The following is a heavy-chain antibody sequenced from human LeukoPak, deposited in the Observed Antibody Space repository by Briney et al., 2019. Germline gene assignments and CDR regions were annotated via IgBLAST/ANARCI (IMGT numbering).Heavy chain of an antibody. J-gene: IGHJ4*02. CDR1: GFTLCSFG. D-gene: IGHD6-19*01. Sequence: GGFLRLSCAAPGFTLCSFGMSWGRPGPGEGLAWVSAISGSGGSTYYADSVKGRFTISRDNAKNSLYLQMNSLRAEDTAVYYCARGPLAYSSGWEFDYWGQGTLVTVSS. CDR2: ISGSGGST. V-gene: IGHV3-23*01. CDR3: ARGPLAYSSGWEFDY.